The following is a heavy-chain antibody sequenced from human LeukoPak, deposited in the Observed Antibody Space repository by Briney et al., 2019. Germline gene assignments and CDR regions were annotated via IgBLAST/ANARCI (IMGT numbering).Heavy chain of an antibody. V-gene: IGHV1-46*01. CDR2: INPSGGST. Sequence: AASVKVSCKASGYTFTSYYMHWVRQAPGQGLEWMGIINPSGGSTSYAQKFQGRVTMTRDTSTSTVYMELSSLRSEDTAVYYCARATLHGSSALDAFDIWGQGTMVTVSS. J-gene: IGHJ3*02. D-gene: IGHD3-22*01. CDR3: ARATLHGSSALDAFDI. CDR1: GYTFTSYY.